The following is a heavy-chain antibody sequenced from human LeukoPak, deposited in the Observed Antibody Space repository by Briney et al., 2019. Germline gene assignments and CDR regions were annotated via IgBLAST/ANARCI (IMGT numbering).Heavy chain of an antibody. CDR3: AKGVGATRISSAFDI. Sequence: PGGSLRLSCAVSAFTFSSYAMHWVRQAPGKGLEWVAVIWYDGSNKYHADSVKGRFTISRDNSKNTLYLQMNSLRAEDTAVYYCAKGVGATRISSAFDIWGQGTMVTVSS. CDR2: IWYDGSNK. CDR1: AFTFSSYA. J-gene: IGHJ3*02. D-gene: IGHD1-26*01. V-gene: IGHV3-33*06.